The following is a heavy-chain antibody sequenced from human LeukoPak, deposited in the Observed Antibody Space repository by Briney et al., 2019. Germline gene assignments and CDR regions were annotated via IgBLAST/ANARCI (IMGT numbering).Heavy chain of an antibody. V-gene: IGHV3-23*01. CDR3: ARCMVLSQGWCNWFDP. D-gene: IGHD4/OR15-4a*01. J-gene: IGHJ5*02. Sequence: GGSLRLSCAASGFDLTTYAMTWVRQAPAKGLEWVSSIRIGGGGTYYADSVKGRFTISRDNSENTLHLQMNNLRVEDTARYFCARCMVLSQGWCNWFDPWAQGTLVTASS. CDR1: GFDLTTYA. CDR2: IRIGGGGT.